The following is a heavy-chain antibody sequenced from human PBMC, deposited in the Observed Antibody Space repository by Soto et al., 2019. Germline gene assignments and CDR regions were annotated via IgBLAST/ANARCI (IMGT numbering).Heavy chain of an antibody. CDR3: ARVGAGKAAAGLRGWFDP. D-gene: IGHD6-13*01. CDR2: ISSSSSYI. CDR1: GFTFSSYS. J-gene: IGHJ5*02. V-gene: IGHV3-21*01. Sequence: PGGSLRLSCAASGFTFSSYSMNWVRQAPGKGLEWVSSISSSSSYIYYADSVKGRFTISRDNAKNSLYLQMNSLRAEDTAVYYCARVGAGKAAAGLRGWFDPWGQGTLVTVSS.